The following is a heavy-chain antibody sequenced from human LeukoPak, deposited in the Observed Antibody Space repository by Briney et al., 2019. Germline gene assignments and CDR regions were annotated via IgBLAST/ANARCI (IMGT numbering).Heavy chain of an antibody. CDR3: AREDRGYAPGGDNWFDP. Sequence: PSETLSLTCTVSGGSISSYYWSWIRQPAGKGLEWIGRIYTSGSTNYNPSLKSRVTMSVDTSKNQFSLKLSSVTAAGTAVYYCAREDRGYAPGGDNWFDPWGQGTLVTVSS. J-gene: IGHJ5*02. CDR2: IYTSGST. V-gene: IGHV4-4*07. D-gene: IGHD5-12*01. CDR1: GGSISSYY.